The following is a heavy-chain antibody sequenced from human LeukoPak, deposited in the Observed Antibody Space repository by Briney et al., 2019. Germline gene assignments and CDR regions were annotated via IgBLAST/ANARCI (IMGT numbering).Heavy chain of an antibody. Sequence: SETLSLTCTVSGDSLSSRTYYWGGVRQPPRKGVGWVGGIYYSGSTYYNPSLKSRVTISVDTSKNQFSLKLSSVTAADTAVYYCARVWDTAMVSYYFDYWGQGTLVTVSS. J-gene: IGHJ4*02. CDR1: GDSLSSRTYY. V-gene: IGHV4-39*07. CDR2: IYYSGST. CDR3: ARVWDTAMVSYYFDY. D-gene: IGHD5-18*01.